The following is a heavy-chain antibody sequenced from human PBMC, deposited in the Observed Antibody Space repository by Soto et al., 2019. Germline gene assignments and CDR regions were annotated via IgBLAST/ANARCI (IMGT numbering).Heavy chain of an antibody. J-gene: IGHJ5*02. CDR2: IYYSGST. Sequence: SETLSLTCTVSGGSISDKYWSWIRQSPGKGLEWIGYIYYSGSTNSNPSLKSRVTISIDPSKNQFSLKLRSVTPADTAVYYCARDSPGYYDPRGPVTQVTVSS. D-gene: IGHD1-26*01. CDR3: ARDSPGYYDP. CDR1: GGSISDKY. V-gene: IGHV4-59*01.